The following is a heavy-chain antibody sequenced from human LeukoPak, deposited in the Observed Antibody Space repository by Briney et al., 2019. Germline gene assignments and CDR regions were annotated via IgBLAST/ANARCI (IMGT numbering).Heavy chain of an antibody. CDR2: IYSGGST. CDR1: GFTVSSNY. V-gene: IGHV3-66*04. J-gene: IGHJ4*02. D-gene: IGHD1-26*01. CDR3: ARRGSYPAPGRYY. Sequence: GGSLRLSCAASGFTVSSNYMSWVRQAPGKGLEWVSVIYSGGSTYYADSVKGRFTISRDNSKNTLYLQMNSLRAEDTAVYYCARRGSYPAPGRYYWGQGTLVTVSS.